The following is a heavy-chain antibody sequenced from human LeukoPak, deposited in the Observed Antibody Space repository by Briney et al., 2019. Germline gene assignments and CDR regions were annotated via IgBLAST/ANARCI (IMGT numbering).Heavy chain of an antibody. CDR2: ILGSGGST. Sequence: GGSLRLSCEASGFSFTNTWMSWVRQAPGKGLEWVSVILGSGGSTHYADSVKGRFTISGDNSKNTVYLHMNSLRAEDTALYYCAKGDYGGNPDAFDIWGRGTVVTVSS. J-gene: IGHJ3*02. CDR1: GFSFTNTW. CDR3: AKGDYGGNPDAFDI. V-gene: IGHV3-23*01. D-gene: IGHD4-23*01.